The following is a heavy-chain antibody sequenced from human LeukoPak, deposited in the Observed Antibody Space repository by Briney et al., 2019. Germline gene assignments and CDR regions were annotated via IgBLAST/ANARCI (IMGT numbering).Heavy chain of an antibody. CDR3: AREYYDSSGYYRSYFDY. J-gene: IGHJ4*02. Sequence: GGSLRLSCAASGFTFGSYGMHWVRQAPGKGLEWVTFIRSDGSNKYYADSVKGRFTISRDNSKNTLYLQMNSLRAEDTAVYYCAREYYDSSGYYRSYFDYWGQGTLVTVSS. V-gene: IGHV3-30*02. CDR2: IRSDGSNK. CDR1: GFTFGSYG. D-gene: IGHD3-22*01.